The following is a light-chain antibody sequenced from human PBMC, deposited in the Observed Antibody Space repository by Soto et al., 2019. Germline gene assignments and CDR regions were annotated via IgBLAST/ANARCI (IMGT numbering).Light chain of an antibody. CDR2: GAS. CDR1: QSVRSNY. J-gene: IGKJ4*01. Sequence: EIVLTQSPGTLFLSSGERATLSCRASQSVRSNYLAWYQQKPGQAPRLLIYGASSRATGIPDRFGGSGSGTDFTLTISRLEPEDFAVYYCQQYASSPLIFGGGTKVEIK. V-gene: IGKV3-20*01. CDR3: QQYASSPLI.